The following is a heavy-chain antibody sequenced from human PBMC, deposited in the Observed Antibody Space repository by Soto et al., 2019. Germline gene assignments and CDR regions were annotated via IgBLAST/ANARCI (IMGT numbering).Heavy chain of an antibody. CDR3: AADRPLVYYDFWSGYPLPLAYYYGMDV. CDR1: GFTFTSST. D-gene: IGHD3-3*01. Sequence: GASVKVSCKASGFTFTSSTVQWVRQARGQRLEWIGWIVVGSGNTNYAQKFQERVTITRDMSTSTAYMELSSLRSEDTAVYYCAADRPLVYYDFWSGYPLPLAYYYGMDVWGQGTTVTVSS. CDR2: IVVGSGNT. V-gene: IGHV1-58*01. J-gene: IGHJ6*02.